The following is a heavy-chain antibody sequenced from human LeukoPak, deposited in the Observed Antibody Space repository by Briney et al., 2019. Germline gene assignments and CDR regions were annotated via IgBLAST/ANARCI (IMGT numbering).Heavy chain of an antibody. J-gene: IGHJ6*03. V-gene: IGHV4-38-2*02. CDR1: GYSISSGYY. Sequence: SETLSLTCTVSGYSISSGYYWGWIRQPPGKGLEWIGSIYHSGSTYYNPSLKSRVTLSVDTSKNQFSLKLSSVTAADTAVYYCARLAGYDFWSGYGYYYYYMDVWGKGTTVTVSS. D-gene: IGHD3-3*01. CDR2: IYHSGST. CDR3: ARLAGYDFWSGYGYYYYYMDV.